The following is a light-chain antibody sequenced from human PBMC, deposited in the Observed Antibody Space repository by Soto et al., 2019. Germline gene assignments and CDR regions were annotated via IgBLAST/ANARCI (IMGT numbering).Light chain of an antibody. CDR1: QSISSW. J-gene: IGKJ1*01. V-gene: IGKV1-5*01. CDR3: QQYNSYRT. CDR2: DAS. Sequence: DIRMSQSPSTVSASVGDRVTITCRASQSISSWLAWYQQKPGKAPKLLIYDASSLESGVPSRFSGSGSGTEFTLTISSLQPDDFATYYCQQYNSYRTFGQGTKVDIK.